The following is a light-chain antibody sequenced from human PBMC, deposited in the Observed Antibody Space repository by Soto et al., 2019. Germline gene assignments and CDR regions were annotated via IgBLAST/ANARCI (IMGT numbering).Light chain of an antibody. CDR2: NNN. CDR1: SSNIGINT. J-gene: IGLJ1*01. V-gene: IGLV1-44*01. CDR3: AAWDDSLNGYV. Sequence: QSVLTQPPSASETPGQRVTISCSGSSSNIGINTVDWFQQLPGTAPKLLIYNNNPRPSGVPDRFSGSKSGTSASLAISGLQSEDESDYYCAAWDDSLNGYVFGTGTKLTVL.